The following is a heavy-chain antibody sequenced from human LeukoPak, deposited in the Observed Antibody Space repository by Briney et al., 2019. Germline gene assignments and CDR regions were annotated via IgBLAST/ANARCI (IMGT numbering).Heavy chain of an antibody. CDR1: GFTFSNYW. J-gene: IGHJ4*02. D-gene: IGHD3-9*01. Sequence: GGSLRLSCAASGFTFSNYWMSWVRQAPGKGLEWVANIKEDGSETYYVDSVKGRFTISRDNSKNTLYLQMNSLRAEDTAVYYCAKGGLIDILTGYYLYYFDYWGQGTLVTVSS. CDR2: IKEDGSET. V-gene: IGHV3-7*03. CDR3: AKGGLIDILTGYYLYYFDY.